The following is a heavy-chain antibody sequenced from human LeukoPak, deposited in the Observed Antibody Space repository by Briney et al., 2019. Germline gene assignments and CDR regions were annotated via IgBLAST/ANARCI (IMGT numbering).Heavy chain of an antibody. CDR3: AREVEYYGSGSCWGVFDY. CDR2: IIPIFTTA. CDR1: GGTFSSYA. Sequence: ASVKVSCKASGGTFSSYAISWVRQAPGQGLEWMGGIIPIFTTANYAQKFQGRVTITADESTSTAYMELSRLRSEDTAVYYCAREVEYYGSGSCWGVFDYWGQGTLVTVSS. D-gene: IGHD3-10*01. J-gene: IGHJ4*02. V-gene: IGHV1-69*01.